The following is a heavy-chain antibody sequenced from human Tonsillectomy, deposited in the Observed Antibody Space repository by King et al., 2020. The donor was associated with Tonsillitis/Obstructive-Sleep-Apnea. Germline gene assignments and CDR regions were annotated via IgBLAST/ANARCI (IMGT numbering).Heavy chain of an antibody. J-gene: IGHJ4*02. D-gene: IGHD3-9*01. Sequence: VQLPQWGAGLLKPSETLSLTCAVYGGSFSAYYWSWIRQPPGRGLEWIGEINHSGSTKYNPSLKSRVIISLDTSKNQFSLNLSSVTAADTAVYYCARGDLLTGYYASTDFDYWGQGTLVTVSS. CDR2: INHSGST. V-gene: IGHV4-34*01. CDR3: ARGDLLTGYYASTDFDY. CDR1: GGSFSAYY.